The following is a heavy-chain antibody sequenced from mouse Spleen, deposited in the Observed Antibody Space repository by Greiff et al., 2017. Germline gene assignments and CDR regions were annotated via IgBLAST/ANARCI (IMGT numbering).Heavy chain of an antibody. CDR1: GFTFSDYG. V-gene: IGHV5-15*01. J-gene: IGHJ3*01. Sequence: EVKLMESGGGLVKPGGSLKLSCAASGFTFSDYGMAWVRQAPGKGPEWVAFISNLAYSIYYADTVTGRFTISRENAKNTLYLEMSSLRSEDTAMYYCARHRDYRYDEAWFAYWGQGTLVTVSA. D-gene: IGHD2-14*01. CDR2: ISNLAYSI. CDR3: ARHRDYRYDEAWFAY.